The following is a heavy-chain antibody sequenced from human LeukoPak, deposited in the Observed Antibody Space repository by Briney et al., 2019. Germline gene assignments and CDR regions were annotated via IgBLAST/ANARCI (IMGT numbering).Heavy chain of an antibody. J-gene: IGHJ4*02. CDR3: ARDWSGDY. V-gene: IGHV3-48*01. Sequence: GGSLRLSCAASGFTFSSYSVKWVRQAPGKGLEWVSYISSSSNTIYYADSVKGRFTISRDNAKNSLYLQMNSLRAEDTAVYYCARDWSGDYWGQGTLVTVSS. CDR2: ISSSSNTI. CDR1: GFTFSSYS.